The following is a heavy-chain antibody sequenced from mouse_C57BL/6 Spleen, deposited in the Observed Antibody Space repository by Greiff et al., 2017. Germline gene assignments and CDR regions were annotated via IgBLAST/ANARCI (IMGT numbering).Heavy chain of an antibody. V-gene: IGHV1-50*01. J-gene: IGHJ1*03. CDR3: ARSDGYGNYWYFDV. CDR2: IDPSDSYT. D-gene: IGHD2-1*01. Sequence: VQLQQPGAELVKPGASVKLSCKASGYTFTSYWMQWVKQRPGQGLEWIGEIDPSDSYTNYNQKFKGKATLTVDTSSSTAYMQLSSLTSEDSAVYYCARSDGYGNYWYFDVWGTGTTVTVSS. CDR1: GYTFTSYW.